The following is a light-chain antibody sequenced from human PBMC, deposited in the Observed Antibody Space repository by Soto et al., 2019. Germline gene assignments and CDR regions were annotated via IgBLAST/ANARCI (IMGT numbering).Light chain of an antibody. V-gene: IGKV3-20*01. CDR1: QSVSSSY. Sequence: EIVLTQSPGTLSLSPGERGTLSCRASQSVSSSYLAWYQHKPGQAPRLLIYGASSRATGIPDRFSGSGSGTDFTLTISRLEPEDYALYYCQQSGSSPWTFGQGTKVEIE. J-gene: IGKJ1*01. CDR2: GAS. CDR3: QQSGSSPWT.